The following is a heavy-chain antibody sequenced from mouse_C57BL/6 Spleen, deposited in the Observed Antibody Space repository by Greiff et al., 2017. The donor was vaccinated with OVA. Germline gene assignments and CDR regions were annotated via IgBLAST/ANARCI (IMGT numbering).Heavy chain of an antibody. J-gene: IGHJ2*01. D-gene: IGHD2-5*01. Sequence: EVQLVESEGGLVQPGSSMKLSCTASGFTFSDYYMAWVRQVPDKGLEWVANINYDGSSTYYLDSLKSRFIISRDNAKNILYLQMSSLKSEDTATYYCARRHYSNYFDYWGQGTTLTVSS. CDR1: GFTFSDYY. CDR3: ARRHYSNYFDY. V-gene: IGHV5-16*01. CDR2: INYDGSST.